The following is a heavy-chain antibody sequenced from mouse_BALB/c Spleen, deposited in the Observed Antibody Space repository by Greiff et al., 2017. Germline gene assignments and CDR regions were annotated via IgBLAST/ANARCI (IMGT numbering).Heavy chain of an antibody. V-gene: IGHV1-15*01. J-gene: IGHJ3*01. D-gene: IGHD2-14*01. CDR2: IDPETGGT. Sequence: QVQLKQSGAELVRPGASVTLSCKASGYTFTDYEMHWVKQTPVHGLEWIGAIDPETGGTAYNQKFKGKATLTADKSSSTAYMELRSLTSEDSAVYYCTRGYYRYDSYWGQGTLVTVSA. CDR3: TRGYYRYDSY. CDR1: GYTFTDYE.